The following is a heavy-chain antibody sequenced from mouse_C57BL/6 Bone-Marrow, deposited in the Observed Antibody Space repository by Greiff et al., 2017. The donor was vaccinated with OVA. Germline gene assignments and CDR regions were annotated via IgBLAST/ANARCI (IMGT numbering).Heavy chain of an antibody. CDR1: GYTFTNYW. D-gene: IGHD2-4*01. J-gene: IGHJ2*01. V-gene: IGHV1-63*01. Sequence: VQLQQSGAELVRPGTSEKMSCKASGYTFTNYWIGWAKQRPGHGLEWIGDIYPGGGYTNYNEKFKGKATLTADKSSSTAYMQFSSLTSEDSAIYYCARNYDYDYFDYWGQGTTLTVSS. CDR2: IYPGGGYT. CDR3: ARNYDYDYFDY.